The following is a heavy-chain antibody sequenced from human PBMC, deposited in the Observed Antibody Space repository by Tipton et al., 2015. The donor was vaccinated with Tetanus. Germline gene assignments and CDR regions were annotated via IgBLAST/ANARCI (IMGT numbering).Heavy chain of an antibody. Sequence: TLSLTCTVSVSSVRSGENYWSWIRQTPGKGLEWIGYIYYTGSTFYNPSLKSRVTMSIDTSKTQFSLKMTSVTAADTAVYYCARNRRACGQSGCYPSDFDYWGQGTLVTVSS. CDR3: ARNRRACGQSGCYPSDFDY. J-gene: IGHJ4*02. V-gene: IGHV4-30-4*01. CDR1: VSSVRSGENY. CDR2: IYYTGST. D-gene: IGHD6-19*01.